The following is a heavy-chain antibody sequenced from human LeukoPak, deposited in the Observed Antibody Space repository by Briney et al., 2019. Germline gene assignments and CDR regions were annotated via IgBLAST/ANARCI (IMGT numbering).Heavy chain of an antibody. V-gene: IGHV3-30-3*01. CDR2: ISYDGSNK. CDR3: ARPIGSGYDYYYYYYMDV. J-gene: IGHJ6*03. Sequence: GSPLRLSCAASGFTFISFAMHWVRQAPGKGLEWVAVISYDGSNKYYADSVKGRFTISRDNSKNTLYLQMNSLRAEDTAVYYCARPIGSGYDYYYYYYMDVWGKGTTVTVSS. D-gene: IGHD5-12*01. CDR1: GFTFISFA.